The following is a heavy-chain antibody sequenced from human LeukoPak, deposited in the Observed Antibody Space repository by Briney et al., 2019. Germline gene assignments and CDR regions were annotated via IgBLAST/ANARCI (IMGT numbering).Heavy chain of an antibody. J-gene: IGHJ4*02. D-gene: IGHD6-19*01. Sequence: GGSLRLSCAASGFTFSSYAMSWVRQAPGEGLEWVSAISGSGGSTYYADSVKGRFTISRDNSKNTLYLQMNSLRAEDTAVYYCAKGGYSSGWRYYFDYWGQGTLVTVSS. CDR2: ISGSGGST. CDR1: GFTFSSYA. V-gene: IGHV3-23*01. CDR3: AKGGYSSGWRYYFDY.